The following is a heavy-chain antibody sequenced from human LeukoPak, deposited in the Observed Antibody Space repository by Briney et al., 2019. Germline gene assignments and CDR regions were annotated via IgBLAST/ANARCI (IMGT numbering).Heavy chain of an antibody. V-gene: IGHV4-30-2*01. CDR2: IYHSGST. Sequence: TSETLSLTCAVSGGSISSGGYSWSWIRQPPGRGLEWIGYIYHSGSTYDNPSLKSRVTVSVDRSKHQFSLKLRPLHAADTAVYYCASTGIAAAGPRGWGAFDIWGQGPMVTVSS. J-gene: IGHJ3*02. CDR3: ASTGIAAAGPRGWGAFDI. D-gene: IGHD6-13*01. CDR1: GGSISSGGYS.